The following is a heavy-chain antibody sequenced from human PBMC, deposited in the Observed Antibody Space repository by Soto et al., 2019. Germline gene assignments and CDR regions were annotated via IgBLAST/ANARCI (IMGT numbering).Heavy chain of an antibody. J-gene: IGHJ4*02. Sequence: GGSLRLSCAASGFTFSSYGMTWVRRAPGKGLEGVSTISESGDNTYYADSVKGRFTISRDNSKSTLYLQMNSLRAEDTAVYYCANLVTVGYWGQGTLVTVSS. D-gene: IGHD3-16*02. CDR3: ANLVTVGY. V-gene: IGHV3-23*01. CDR2: ISESGDNT. CDR1: GFTFSSYG.